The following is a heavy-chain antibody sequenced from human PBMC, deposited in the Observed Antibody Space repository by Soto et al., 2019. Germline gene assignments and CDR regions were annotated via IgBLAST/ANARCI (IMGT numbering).Heavy chain of an antibody. V-gene: IGHV1-69*06. CDR1: GGTFGSDA. D-gene: IGHD3-22*01. Sequence: GASVKVSCKASGGTFGSDAITWVRQAPGQGLEWVGRIIPIFGTTNYAQNLQGRVTISADKSTLTSYMELHSLTSDDTALYYCARDRTDSGYYTNWLDPWGQGIQVTVSS. CDR3: ARDRTDSGYYTNWLDP. J-gene: IGHJ5*02. CDR2: IIPIFGTT.